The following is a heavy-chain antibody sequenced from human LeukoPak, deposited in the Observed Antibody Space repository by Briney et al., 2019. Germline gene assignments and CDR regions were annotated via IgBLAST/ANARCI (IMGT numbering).Heavy chain of an antibody. CDR3: TTDHIVVVTAIDDY. CDR1: EFSVGSNY. D-gene: IGHD2-21*02. V-gene: IGHV3-66*01. Sequence: GGSLRLSCAASEFSVGSNYMTWVRQAPGKGLEWVSLIYSGGSTYYADSVKGRFTISRDDSKNTLYLQMNSLKTEDTAMYYCTTDHIVVVTAIDDYWGQGTLVTVSS. J-gene: IGHJ4*02. CDR2: IYSGGST.